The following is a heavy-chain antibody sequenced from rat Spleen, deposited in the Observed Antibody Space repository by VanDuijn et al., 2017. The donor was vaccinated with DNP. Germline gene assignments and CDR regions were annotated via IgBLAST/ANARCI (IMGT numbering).Heavy chain of an antibody. CDR2: ISYDGSST. CDR3: ARAVPFDY. D-gene: IGHD3-2*01. V-gene: IGHV5-29*01. CDR1: GFTFSDYA. J-gene: IGHJ2*01. Sequence: EVQLVESDGGLVQPGRSLKLSCAASGFTFSDYAMAWVRQAPTKGLEWVATISYDGSSTYYRDSVKGRFTISRDNAKSTLYLQMDSLRSEDTATDYCARAVPFDYWGQGGMVTVSS.